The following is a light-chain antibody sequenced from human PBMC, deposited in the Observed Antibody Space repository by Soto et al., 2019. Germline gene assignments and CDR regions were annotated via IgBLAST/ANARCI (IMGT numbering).Light chain of an antibody. J-gene: IGKJ1*01. Sequence: GDRVTITCRASQDVRDDLGWYQQKPGKAPKLLIYAASSLQSGVPSRFSGSGSGTDFTLTICSLQPEDFETYYCLQDYNSPWTFGQGTKVEIK. V-gene: IGKV1-6*01. CDR1: QDVRDD. CDR2: AAS. CDR3: LQDYNSPWT.